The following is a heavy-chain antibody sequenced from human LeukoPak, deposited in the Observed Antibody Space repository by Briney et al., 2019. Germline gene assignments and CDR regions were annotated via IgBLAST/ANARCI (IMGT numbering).Heavy chain of an antibody. D-gene: IGHD3-10*01. V-gene: IGHV4-34*01. CDR2: INHSGST. Sequence: SETLSLTCAVYGGSFSGYYWSWIRQPPGKGLEWIGEINHSGSTNHNPSLKSRVTISVDTSKNQFSLKLSSVTAADTAVYYCAVAGNYYGSGSYFHWFDPWGQGTLVTVSS. CDR3: AVAGNYYGSGSYFHWFDP. CDR1: GGSFSGYY. J-gene: IGHJ5*02.